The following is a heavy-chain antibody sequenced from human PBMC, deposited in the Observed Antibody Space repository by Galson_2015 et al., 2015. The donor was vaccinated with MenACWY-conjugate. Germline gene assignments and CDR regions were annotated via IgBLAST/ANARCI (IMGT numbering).Heavy chain of an antibody. D-gene: IGHD4-23*01. V-gene: IGHV4-31*03. CDR3: ARDSSTVVTPVYWYFDL. CDR1: GGSINRDY. J-gene: IGHJ2*01. CDR2: TYYSGST. Sequence: CTFSGGSINRDYWRWIRQHPGKGLEWIGYTYYSGSTYYNPSLKSRVTISIDTSKNQFSLKLSSVTAADTAVYYCARDSSTVVTPVYWYFDLWGRGTLVTVSS.